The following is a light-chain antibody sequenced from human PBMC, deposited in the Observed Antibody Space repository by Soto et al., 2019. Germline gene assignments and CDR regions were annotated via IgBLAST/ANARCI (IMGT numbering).Light chain of an antibody. J-gene: IGLJ2*01. CDR3: SSYGGSNNLV. V-gene: IGLV2-8*01. CDR1: SSDVGGYSY. Sequence: QSALTQPPSASGSPGQSVTISWTGASSDVGGYSYVSWYQQHPGKAPKLMIYEVSKRPSGVPDRFSGSKSGNTASLTVSGLQAEDEADYYCSSYGGSNNLVFGGGTKLTVL. CDR2: EVS.